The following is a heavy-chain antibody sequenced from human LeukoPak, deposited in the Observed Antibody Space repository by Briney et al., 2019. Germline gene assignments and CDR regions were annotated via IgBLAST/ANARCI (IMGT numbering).Heavy chain of an antibody. V-gene: IGHV3-21*01. Sequence: GGSLRLSCAASGFTFSSYSMNWVRQAPGKGLEWVSSISSSSSYIYYADSVKGRFTISRDNSKNTLYLQMNSLRPEDTAVYYCARAPLHSNGWSFDYWGQGTLVTVSS. D-gene: IGHD6-19*01. CDR3: ARAPLHSNGWSFDY. CDR2: ISSSSSYI. J-gene: IGHJ4*02. CDR1: GFTFSSYS.